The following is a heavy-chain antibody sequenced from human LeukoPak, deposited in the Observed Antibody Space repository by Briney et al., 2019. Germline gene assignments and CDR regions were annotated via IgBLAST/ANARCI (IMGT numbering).Heavy chain of an antibody. V-gene: IGHV3-66*01. J-gene: IGHJ3*02. CDR2: IYNCGST. Sequence: GGSLRLSCAASGFTVSSNYMIWVRQAPRKGLEWVSLIYNCGSTYYADSVKGRFTISRDNSKNTLYLQMNSLRAEDTAVYYCAKDVGPDSSSWYSGAFDIWGQGTMVTVSS. CDR3: AKDVGPDSSSWYSGAFDI. CDR1: GFTVSSNY. D-gene: IGHD6-13*01.